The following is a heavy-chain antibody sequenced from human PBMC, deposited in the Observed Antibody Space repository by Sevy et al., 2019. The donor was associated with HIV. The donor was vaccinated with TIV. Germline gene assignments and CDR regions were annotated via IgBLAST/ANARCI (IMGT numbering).Heavy chain of an antibody. D-gene: IGHD2-2*01. CDR3: ARANYAKGFDY. J-gene: IGHJ4*02. Sequence: SETLSLTRTVSGGSISSYYWSWIRQPPGKGLEWIGYIYYSGSTNYNPSLKSRVTISVDTSKNQFSLKLSSVTAADTAVYYCARANYAKGFDYWGQGTLVIVSS. CDR2: IYYSGST. V-gene: IGHV4-59*01. CDR1: GGSISSYY.